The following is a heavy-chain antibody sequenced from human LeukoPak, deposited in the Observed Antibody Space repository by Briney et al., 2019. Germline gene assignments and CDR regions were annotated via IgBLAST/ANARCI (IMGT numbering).Heavy chain of an antibody. CDR2: ISSSSSYI. CDR1: GFTFSSYS. V-gene: IGHV3-21*01. Sequence: PGGSLRLSCAASGFTFSSYSMNWVRQAPGKGLEWVSSISSSSSYIYYADSVKGRFTISRDNAKNSLYLQMNSLRAEDTAVYYCATRIVRGTDYWGQGTLVTVSS. J-gene: IGHJ4*02. D-gene: IGHD3-16*01. CDR3: ATRIVRGTDY.